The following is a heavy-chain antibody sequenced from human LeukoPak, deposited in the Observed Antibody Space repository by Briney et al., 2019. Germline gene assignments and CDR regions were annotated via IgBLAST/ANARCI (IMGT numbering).Heavy chain of an antibody. CDR1: GFTFSSYA. D-gene: IGHD6-19*01. J-gene: IGHJ4*02. V-gene: IGHV3-30-3*02. Sequence: PGGSLRLSCAASGFTFSSYAMHWVRQAPGKGLEWVAVISYDGSNKYYADSVKGRFTISRDNSKNTLYLQMNSLRAEDTAVYYCAKNGIVRDSSGWTHGFSFPFDYWGQGTLVTVSS. CDR3: AKNGIVRDSSGWTHGFSFPFDY. CDR2: ISYDGSNK.